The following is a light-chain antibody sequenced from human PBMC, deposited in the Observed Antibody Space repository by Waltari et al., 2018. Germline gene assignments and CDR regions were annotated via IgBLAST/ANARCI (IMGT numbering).Light chain of an antibody. V-gene: IGKV3-20*01. Sequence: ELVLTQSPGTLSLSPGERATLSCRASQSIGSSYLAWYQQKPGQAPRLLIFGASSRATGIPDRFSGSGSGTDFSLTITRLEPEDSAVYYCQQFGSSPLHTFGQGTKLEIK. J-gene: IGKJ2*01. CDR2: GAS. CDR3: QQFGSSPLHT. CDR1: QSIGSSY.